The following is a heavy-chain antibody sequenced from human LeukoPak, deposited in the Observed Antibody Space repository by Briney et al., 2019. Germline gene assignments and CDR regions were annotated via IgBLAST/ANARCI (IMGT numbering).Heavy chain of an antibody. D-gene: IGHD2-15*01. CDR2: IDYRGSN. V-gene: IGHV4-59*01. J-gene: IGHJ4*02. CDR1: GGSISNYY. CDR3: ARVKSIPATLGPFDY. Sequence: SETLSLTCTVSGGSISNYYWTWIRQPPGKGLELIGYIDYRGSNNYNPSLKSRVTISVDTSKNQFSLKLSSVTAADTAVYYCARVKSIPATLGPFDYWGRGTLVVVSS.